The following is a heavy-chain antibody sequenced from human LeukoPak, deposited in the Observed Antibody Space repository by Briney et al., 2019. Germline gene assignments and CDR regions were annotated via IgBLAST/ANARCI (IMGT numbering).Heavy chain of an antibody. CDR2: IYYSGST. J-gene: IGHJ4*02. Sequence: SETLSLTCTVSGGSISSYYWSWIGQPLGKGLEWIGYIYYSGSTNYNPSLKSRVTISVDTSKNQFSLKLSSVTAADTAVYYCARAYYGSGSSYFDYWGQGTLVTVSS. CDR1: GGSISSYY. CDR3: ARAYYGSGSSYFDY. D-gene: IGHD3-10*01. V-gene: IGHV4-59*01.